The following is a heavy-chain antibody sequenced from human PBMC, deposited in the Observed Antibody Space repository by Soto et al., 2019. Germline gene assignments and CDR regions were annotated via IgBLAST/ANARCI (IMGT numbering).Heavy chain of an antibody. V-gene: IGHV3-33*01. J-gene: IGHJ4*02. CDR1: GFTFSSYG. CDR2: IWYDGSNK. CDR3: ARAGIVLMVYAIDY. Sequence: GGSLRLSCAASGFTFSSYGMHWVRQAPGKGLEWVAVIWYDGSNKYYADSVKGRFTISRDNSKNTLYLQMNSLRAEDTAVYYCARAGIVLMVYAIDYWGQGTLVTAPQ. D-gene: IGHD2-8*01.